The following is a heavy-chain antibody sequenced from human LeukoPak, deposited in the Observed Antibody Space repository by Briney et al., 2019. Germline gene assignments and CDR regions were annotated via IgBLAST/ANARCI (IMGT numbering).Heavy chain of an antibody. Sequence: RGESLTISCKASGYSFTSHWIGWVRQMSGKGLEWMGVIFPGDSDTSYSPSFQGQVTISVDKSITTAYLQWSSLKASDTAMYFCARGSGYSSARAVDYWGQGTLVTVSS. CDR2: IFPGDSDT. V-gene: IGHV5-51*01. J-gene: IGHJ4*02. CDR1: GYSFTSHW. D-gene: IGHD6-19*01. CDR3: ARGSGYSSARAVDY.